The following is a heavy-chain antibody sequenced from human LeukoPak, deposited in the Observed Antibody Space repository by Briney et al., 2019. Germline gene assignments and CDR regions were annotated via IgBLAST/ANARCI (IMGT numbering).Heavy chain of an antibody. CDR1: GYTLSDYG. J-gene: IGHJ4*02. Sequence: ASVKVSCKASGYTLSDYGISWVLQAPGQGLEWVGWITTYNGNRKYAEKFQGRVTMTTDTSTSTYYMEMRSLRSDDTAIYYCARDCSNGVCFPRDYWGQGTQITVST. D-gene: IGHD2-8*01. CDR2: ITTYNGNR. V-gene: IGHV1-18*01. CDR3: ARDCSNGVCFPRDY.